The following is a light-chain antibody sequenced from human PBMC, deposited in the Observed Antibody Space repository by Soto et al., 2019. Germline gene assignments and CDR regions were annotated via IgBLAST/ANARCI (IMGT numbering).Light chain of an antibody. CDR3: QHYNSYSEA. J-gene: IGKJ1*01. Sequence: DIQMTQSPSSMSASVGDRVTITCRASQSISSYLNWYQQKPGKAPKLLIYAASSLQSGVPSRFSGSGSGTEFTLTISSLKNDDFATYYCQHYNSYSEAFCQGTKVDIK. CDR1: QSISSY. CDR2: AAS. V-gene: IGKV1-39*01.